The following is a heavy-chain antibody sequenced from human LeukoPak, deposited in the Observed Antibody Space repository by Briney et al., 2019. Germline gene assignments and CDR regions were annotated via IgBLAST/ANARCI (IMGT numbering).Heavy chain of an antibody. CDR1: GFTFTTYG. CDR2: IGGSGVRT. V-gene: IGHV3-23*01. J-gene: IGHJ4*02. CDR3: ARTGGSQGGNY. D-gene: IGHD1-26*01. Sequence: GGTLRLSCSASGFTFTTYGMNWVRQAPGKGLEWVSGIGGSGVRTYYADSVKGRLTISRDDSKNTLYLQMNSLRAEDTAVYYCARTGGSQGGNYWGQGTLVTVSS.